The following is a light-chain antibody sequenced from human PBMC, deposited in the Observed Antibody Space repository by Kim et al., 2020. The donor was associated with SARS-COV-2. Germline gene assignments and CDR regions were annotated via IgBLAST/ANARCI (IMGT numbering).Light chain of an antibody. V-gene: IGLV2-8*01. Sequence: GQSVTISCTGTSSDVGGYNYVSWYQQHPGKAPKLMIYEVSKRPSGVPDRFSGSKSGNTASLTVSGLQAEDEADYYCSSYAGSKYWVFGGGTQLTVL. CDR3: SSYAGSKYWV. CDR1: SSDVGGYNY. CDR2: EVS. J-gene: IGLJ3*02.